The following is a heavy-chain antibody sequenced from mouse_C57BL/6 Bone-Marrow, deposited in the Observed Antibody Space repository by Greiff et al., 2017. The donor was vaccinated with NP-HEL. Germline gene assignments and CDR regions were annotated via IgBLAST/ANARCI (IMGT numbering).Heavy chain of an antibody. J-gene: IGHJ2*01. V-gene: IGHV5-17*01. CDR2: ISSGSSTI. CDR1: GFTFSDYG. CDR3: EPMDFDY. Sequence: DVKLVESGGGLVKPGGSLKLSCAASGFTFSDYGMHWVRQAPEKGLEWVAYISSGSSTIYYADTVKGRFTISRDNAKNTLFLQMTSLRSEDTAMYYCEPMDFDYWGQGTTLTVSS.